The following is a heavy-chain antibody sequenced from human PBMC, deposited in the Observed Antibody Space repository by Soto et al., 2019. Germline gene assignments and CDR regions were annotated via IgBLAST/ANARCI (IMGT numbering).Heavy chain of an antibody. CDR1: GFTFSSYA. CDR3: ARDPSYGYYYYGMDV. Sequence: PGGSLRLSCAASGFTFSSYAMHWVRQAPGKGLEWVAVISYDGSNKYYADSVKGRFTISRDNSKNTLYLQMNSLRAEDTAVYYCARDPSYGYYYYGMDVWGQGTTVTVSS. D-gene: IGHD4-17*01. CDR2: ISYDGSNK. J-gene: IGHJ6*02. V-gene: IGHV3-30-3*01.